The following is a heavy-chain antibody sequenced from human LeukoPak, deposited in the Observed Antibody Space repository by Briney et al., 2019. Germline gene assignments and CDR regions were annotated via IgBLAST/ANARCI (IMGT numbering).Heavy chain of an antibody. Sequence: ASVKVSCKASGYTFTNYYMHWVRQAPGQGLEWMGIINPSGGGTSYAQKFQGRLTMTRDTSTTTVYMELSSLRSEDTAMYYCARESGGGVITISYFDYWGQGTLVTVSS. CDR3: ARESGGGVITISYFDY. CDR2: INPSGGGT. J-gene: IGHJ4*02. CDR1: GYTFTNYY. V-gene: IGHV1-46*01. D-gene: IGHD3-22*01.